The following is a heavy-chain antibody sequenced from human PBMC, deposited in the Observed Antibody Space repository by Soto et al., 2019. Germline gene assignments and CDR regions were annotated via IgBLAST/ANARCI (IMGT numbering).Heavy chain of an antibody. J-gene: IGHJ4*02. D-gene: IGHD3-22*01. CDR2: IYYSGST. V-gene: IGHV4-30-4*01. Sequence: SETLSLTCTVSGGSISRGDYYWSWIRQPPGKGLEWIGYIYYSGSTYYNPSLKSRVTISVDTSKNQFSLKLSSVTAADTAVYYCARAGEYYYDSSGPTLFDYWGQGTLGTVSS. CDR1: GGSISRGDYY. CDR3: ARAGEYYYDSSGPTLFDY.